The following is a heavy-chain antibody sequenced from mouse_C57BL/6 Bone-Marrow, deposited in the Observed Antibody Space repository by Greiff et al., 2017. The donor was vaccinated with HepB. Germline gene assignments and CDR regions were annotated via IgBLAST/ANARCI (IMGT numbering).Heavy chain of an antibody. Sequence: EVKLMESGGGLVQPGGSMKLSCVASGFTFSNYWMNWVRQSPEKGLEWVAQIRLKSDNYATHYAESVKGRFTISRDDSKSSVYLQMNNLRAEDTGIYYCTGSAGTGAMDYWGQGTSVTVSS. CDR3: TGSAGTGAMDY. D-gene: IGHD4-1*01. V-gene: IGHV6-3*01. J-gene: IGHJ4*01. CDR1: GFTFSNYW. CDR2: IRLKSDNYAT.